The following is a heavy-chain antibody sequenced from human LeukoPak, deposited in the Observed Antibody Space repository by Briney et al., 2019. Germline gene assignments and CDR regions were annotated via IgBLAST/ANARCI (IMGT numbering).Heavy chain of an antibody. CDR1: GYTFTGYY. CDR3: ARDMGRSDTDAFDI. V-gene: IGHV1-2*04. CDR2: INPNSGGT. J-gene: IGHJ3*02. Sequence: ASVKVSCKASGYTFTGYYMHWVRQAPGQGLEWMGWINPNSGGTNYAQKFQGWATMTRDTSISTAYMELSRLRSDDTAVYYCARDMGRSDTDAFDIWGQGTMVTVSS. D-gene: IGHD1-26*01.